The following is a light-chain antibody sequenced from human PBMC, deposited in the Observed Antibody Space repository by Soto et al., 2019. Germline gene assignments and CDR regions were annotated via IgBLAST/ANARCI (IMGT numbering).Light chain of an antibody. V-gene: IGKV1-5*03. CDR3: QHYNSYSEA. J-gene: IGKJ1*01. CDR1: QTISSW. Sequence: DIQMTQSPSTLSGSVGDRVTITCRASQTISSWLAWYQQKPGKAPKXLIYKASTLKSGVPSRFSGSGSGTEGTITISSLQPDDCETYDCQHYNSYSEAFGQGTKVDIK. CDR2: KAS.